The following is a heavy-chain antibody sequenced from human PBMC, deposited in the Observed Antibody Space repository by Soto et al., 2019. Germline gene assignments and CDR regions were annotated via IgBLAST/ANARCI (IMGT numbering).Heavy chain of an antibody. CDR3: APVLRYFDGLPGAGPFAY. J-gene: IGHJ4*02. V-gene: IGHV2-5*02. D-gene: IGHD3-9*01. CDR2: IYWDDDK. CDR1: GFSLSTSGVG. Sequence: QITLKASGPTLVKPTQTLTLTCTFSGFSLSTSGVGVGWIRQPPGKALEWLALIYWDDDKRYSPSLKSRLTITKDTSKNQVVLTMTNMDPVDRATYSCAPVLRYFDGLPGAGPFAYCGQGTLVTVSS.